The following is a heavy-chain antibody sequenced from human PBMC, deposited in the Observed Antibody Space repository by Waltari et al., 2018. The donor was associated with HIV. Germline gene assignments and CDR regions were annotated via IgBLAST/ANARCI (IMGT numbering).Heavy chain of an antibody. V-gene: IGHV1-3*01. J-gene: IGHJ6*02. CDR1: VYTFTCYS. CDR3: AREKNIPEKYHGMDV. CDR2: MNAGNGNT. Sequence: QVQLVQSGAEVKQARASVTDSCKASVYTFTCYSMHWVRQAPGRRFEWTGGMNAGNGNTKYSQKMQGRVPITRDTSASTAYMELTSLRSEDTSVYYCAREKNIPEKYHGMDVWGQGTTVTVSS.